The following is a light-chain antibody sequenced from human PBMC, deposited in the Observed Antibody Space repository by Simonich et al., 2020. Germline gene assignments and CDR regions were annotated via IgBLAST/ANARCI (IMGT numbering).Light chain of an antibody. CDR2: EGS. CDR1: RSDVGSYKL. V-gene: IGLV2-23*01. J-gene: IGLJ2*01. CDR3: CSYAGSSTVL. Sequence: QSALTQPASVSGSPGQSITISCTGTRSDVGSYKLVSWYQQHPGKAPKIMIYEGSKRPSGVSNRFSGSKSGNTASLTISGLQAEDEADYYCCSYAGSSTVLFGGGTKLTVL.